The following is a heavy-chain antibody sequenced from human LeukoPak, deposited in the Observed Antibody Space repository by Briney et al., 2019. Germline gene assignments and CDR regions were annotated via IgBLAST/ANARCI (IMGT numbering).Heavy chain of an antibody. V-gene: IGHV3-23*01. J-gene: IGHJ4*02. Sequence: GGSLRLSCAASGFTFSSYAMSWVRQAPGKGLEWVSAISGSGGSTYYADSVKGRFTISRDNSKNTLYLQMNGLRAADTAVYYCARLYGGTGDHWGQGTLVTVSS. CDR2: ISGSGGST. CDR1: GFTFSSYA. CDR3: ARLYGGTGDH. D-gene: IGHD4-23*01.